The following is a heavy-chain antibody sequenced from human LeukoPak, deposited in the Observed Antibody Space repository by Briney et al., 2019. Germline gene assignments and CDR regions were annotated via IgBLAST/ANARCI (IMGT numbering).Heavy chain of an antibody. V-gene: IGHV3-20*04. D-gene: IGHD6-19*01. CDR2: MNWNGGST. Sequence: PGGSLILSCAASGFTFHDYGMSWVRQAPGKGLEWVAGMNWNGGSTGYADSLKGRFTISRDNAKTSLYLQMNSLRPEDTALYYCERMSTSVAVAGYWDYWGQGTLVTVSS. J-gene: IGHJ4*02. CDR3: ERMSTSVAVAGYWDY. CDR1: GFTFHDYG.